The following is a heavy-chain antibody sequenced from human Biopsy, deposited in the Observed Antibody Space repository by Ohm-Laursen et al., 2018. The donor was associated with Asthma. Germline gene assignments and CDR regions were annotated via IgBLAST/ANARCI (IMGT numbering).Heavy chain of an antibody. CDR1: GDSISVHY. D-gene: IGHD6-19*01. J-gene: IGHJ4*02. CDR3: ARDSRGAGPDFDS. V-gene: IGHV4-59*11. CDR2: IYYSGTT. Sequence: TLSLTCIVSGDSISVHYWWAWIRQPPGKGLEWIGYIYYSGTTNYNPSLRGRVTISVNTSKNQFSLKLSSVSAADTAVYFCARDSRGAGPDFDSWGQGTLVTVSS.